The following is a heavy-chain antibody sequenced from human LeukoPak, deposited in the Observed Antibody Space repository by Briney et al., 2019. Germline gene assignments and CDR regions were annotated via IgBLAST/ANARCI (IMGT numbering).Heavy chain of an antibody. Sequence: SETLSLTCTVSGYSISSGYYWGWIRQPPGKGLEWIGSIYHSGSTYYNPSLKSRVTISVDTSKNQFSLKLSSVTAADTAVYYCARDGDCSGGSCRDFDYWGQGTLVTVSS. CDR2: IYHSGST. CDR3: ARDGDCSGGSCRDFDY. V-gene: IGHV4-38-2*02. J-gene: IGHJ4*02. D-gene: IGHD2-15*01. CDR1: GYSISSGYY.